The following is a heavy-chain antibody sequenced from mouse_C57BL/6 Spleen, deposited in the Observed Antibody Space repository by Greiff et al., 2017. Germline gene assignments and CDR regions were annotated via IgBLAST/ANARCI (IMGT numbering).Heavy chain of an antibody. V-gene: IGHV1-52*01. CDR2: IDPSDSET. CDR1: GYTFTSYW. D-gene: IGHD2-4*01. J-gene: IGHJ2*01. CDR3: ARSAYDYDGYYSDY. Sequence: QVQLQRPGAELVRPGSSVKLSCKASGYTFTSYWMHWVKQRPIQGLEWIGNIDPSDSETHYNQKFKDKATLTVDKSSSTAYMQLSSLTSEDSAVYNCARSAYDYDGYYSDYWGEGTTLSVSS.